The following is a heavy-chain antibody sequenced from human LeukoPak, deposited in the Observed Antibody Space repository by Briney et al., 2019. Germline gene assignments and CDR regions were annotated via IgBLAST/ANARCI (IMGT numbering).Heavy chain of an antibody. D-gene: IGHD5-12*01. V-gene: IGHV4-59*01. CDR2: IQYSGIT. CDR1: GGSISSYY. J-gene: IGHJ4*02. CDR3: ARLVRSLQRPNIGRDSDYATGYYLAS. Sequence: PSETLSLLCTGSGGSISSYYWSWIRQAPGKGLEYIRYIQYSGITNYNPSLNTRVTISLDTSKHQLSLKLSSVPAADTAVYYCARLVRSLQRPNIGRDSDYATGYYLASWGQGTLVTVSS.